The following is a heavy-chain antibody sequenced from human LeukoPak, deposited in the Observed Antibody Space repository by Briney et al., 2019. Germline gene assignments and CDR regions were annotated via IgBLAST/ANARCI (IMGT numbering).Heavy chain of an antibody. Sequence: SETLSLTCTVSGGSFSSGSYYWSWIRQPPGKGLEWIGYIYYSGSTNYNPSLKSRVTISVDTSKNQFSLKLSSVTAADTAVYYCARSYSFDAFDIWGQGTMVTVSS. CDR3: ARSYSFDAFDI. V-gene: IGHV4-61*01. J-gene: IGHJ3*02. CDR2: IYYSGST. CDR1: GGSFSSGSYY. D-gene: IGHD5-18*01.